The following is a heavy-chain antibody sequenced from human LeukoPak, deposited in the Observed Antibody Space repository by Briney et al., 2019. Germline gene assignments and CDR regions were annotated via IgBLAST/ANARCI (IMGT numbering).Heavy chain of an antibody. CDR1: GFTFSSYG. V-gene: IGHV3-30*18. CDR3: AKEFYGYGSGFDY. D-gene: IGHD3-10*01. Sequence: GRSLRLSCAASGFTFSSYGMHWVRQAPGKGLEWVAVVSYNGSNKYYADSVKGRFNISRDNSKNTLYLQMNSLRVEDTAVYYCAKEFYGYGSGFDYWGQGTLVTVSS. J-gene: IGHJ4*02. CDR2: VSYNGSNK.